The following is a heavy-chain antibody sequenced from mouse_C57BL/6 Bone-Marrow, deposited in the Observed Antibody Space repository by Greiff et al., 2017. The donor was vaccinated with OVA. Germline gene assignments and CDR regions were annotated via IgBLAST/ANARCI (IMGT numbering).Heavy chain of an antibody. CDR1: GYTFTSYG. CDR2: IYPRSGNT. D-gene: IGHD1-2*01. Sequence: VQLQQPGAELARPGASVKLSCKASGYTFTSYGISWVKQSTGQGLEWIGEIYPRSGNTYYNEKFKGKATLTVDKSSSTAYMELRSLTSDDSAVYFWARALLRQRPGIDYWGQGTALTVSA. CDR3: ARALLRQRPGIDY. V-gene: IGHV1-81*01. J-gene: IGHJ2*01.